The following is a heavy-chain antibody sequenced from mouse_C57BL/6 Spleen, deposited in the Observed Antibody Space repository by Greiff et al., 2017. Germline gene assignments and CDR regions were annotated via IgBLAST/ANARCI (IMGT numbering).Heavy chain of an antibody. CDR3: ASSRSTMALYYFDY. V-gene: IGHV7-3*01. J-gene: IGHJ2*01. Sequence: EVHLVESGGGLVQPGGSLSLSCAASGFTFTDYYMSWVRQPPGKALEWMGYVRHKANGYTTEYSASVKGRFTISRANSQSILYLQMKALRAEDSATYYCASSRSTMALYYFDYWGQGTTLTVSS. CDR2: VRHKANGYTT. D-gene: IGHD2-1*01. CDR1: GFTFTDYY.